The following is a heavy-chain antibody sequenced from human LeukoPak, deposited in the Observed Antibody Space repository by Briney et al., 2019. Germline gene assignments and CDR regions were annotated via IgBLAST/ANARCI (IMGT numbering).Heavy chain of an antibody. CDR1: GFTFSTYW. V-gene: IGHV3-53*04. Sequence: PGGSLRLSCAASGFTFSTYWMSWVRQAPGKGLEWVSVIYSGGSTYYADSVKGRFTISRHNSKNTLYLQMNSQRAEDTAVYYCARVGYYYYGMDVWGQGTTVTVSS. CDR3: ARVGYYYYGMDV. CDR2: IYSGGST. J-gene: IGHJ6*02.